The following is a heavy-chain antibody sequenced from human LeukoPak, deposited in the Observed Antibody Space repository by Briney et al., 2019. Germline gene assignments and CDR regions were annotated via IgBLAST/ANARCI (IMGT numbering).Heavy chain of an antibody. V-gene: IGHV3-11*04. D-gene: IGHD2/OR15-2a*01. CDR2: ISNIGTTT. J-gene: IGHJ4*02. Sequence: PGGSLRLSCTSSTVTLSNYYMSWIRQAPGKGLECISYISNIGTTTFYADSVKGRFTISRDNGKNSLYLQMNSLTAEDTAVYYCACDISNKGFDYWGQGTLVTVSS. CDR1: TVTLSNYY. CDR3: ACDISNKGFDY.